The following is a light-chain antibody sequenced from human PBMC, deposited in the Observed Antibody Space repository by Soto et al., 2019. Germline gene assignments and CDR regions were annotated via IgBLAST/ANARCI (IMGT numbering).Light chain of an antibody. CDR1: QSVNTN. CDR2: TAS. J-gene: IGKJ2*01. V-gene: IGKV3-15*01. Sequence: EIEMTQSPATLSVSPGERATLSCRASQSVNTNLAWYQQKPGQPPRLLIYTASTRATGIPARFSGSGSGTAFTLTISSLQSEDFAVYYCQQYNNWPPYTFGQGTKVEIK. CDR3: QQYNNWPPYT.